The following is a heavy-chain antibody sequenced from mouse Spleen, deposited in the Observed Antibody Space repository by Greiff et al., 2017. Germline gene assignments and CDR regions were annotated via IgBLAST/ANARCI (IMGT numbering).Heavy chain of an antibody. D-gene: IGHD2-14*01. J-gene: IGHJ1*01. V-gene: IGHV7-3*02. CDR1: GFTFTDYY. Sequence: EVKLVESGGGLVQPGGSLRLSCATSGFTFTDYYMSWVRPPPGKALEWLGFIRNKANGYTTEYSASVKGRFTISRDNSQSILYLQMNTLRAEDSATYYCARDEVLWYFDVWGAGTTVTVSS. CDR2: IRNKANGYTT. CDR3: ARDEVLWYFDV.